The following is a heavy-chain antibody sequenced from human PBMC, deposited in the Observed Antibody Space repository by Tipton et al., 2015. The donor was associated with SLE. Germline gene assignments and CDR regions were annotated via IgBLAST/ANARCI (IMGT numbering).Heavy chain of an antibody. D-gene: IGHD6-19*01. CDR1: GGSVNSGLYY. CDR2: IYSSGSP. V-gene: IGHV4-61*02. Sequence: TLSLTCTVSGGSVNSGLYYWCWVRQPAGEGLEWIGRIYSSGSPNYNPSLKSRVSISLDTSKNQFSLKLNSVTAADTAVYYCARDADFQWLVLDSWGQGTLVTVSS. J-gene: IGHJ4*02. CDR3: ARDADFQWLVLDS.